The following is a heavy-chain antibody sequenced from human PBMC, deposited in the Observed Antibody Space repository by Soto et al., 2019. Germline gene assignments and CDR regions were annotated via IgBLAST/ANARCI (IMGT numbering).Heavy chain of an antibody. CDR3: AREGYSYGNVDY. D-gene: IGHD5-18*01. CDR2: ISSSGSTI. J-gene: IGHJ4*02. V-gene: IGHV3-11*01. CDR1: GVTFRDYY. Sequence: GGSLGLACAASGVTFRDYYMSWIRQAPGKGLEWVSYISSSGSTIYYADSVKGRFTISRDNAKNSLYLQMNSLRAEDTAVYYCAREGYSYGNVDYWGQGTLVTVSS.